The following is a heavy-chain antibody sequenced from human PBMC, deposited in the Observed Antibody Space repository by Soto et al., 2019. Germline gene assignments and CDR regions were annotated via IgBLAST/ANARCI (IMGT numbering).Heavy chain of an antibody. CDR1: GFTFSTYW. CDR3: AGAPGWLIET. CDR2: IKQDGSQK. J-gene: IGHJ5*02. Sequence: EVQLVESGGGLVQPGGSLRLSCAASGFTFSTYWMFWVRQAPGKGLQWVATIKQDGSQKLYVDSVKGRFTISRDNAKNSLQLQMNSLRVKDTAVYFCAGAPGWLIETWGQGTLVTVSS. V-gene: IGHV3-7*04. D-gene: IGHD5-12*01.